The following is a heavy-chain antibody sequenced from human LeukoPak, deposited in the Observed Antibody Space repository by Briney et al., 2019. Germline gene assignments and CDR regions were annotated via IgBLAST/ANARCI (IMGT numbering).Heavy chain of an antibody. CDR2: INPSGGRA. CDR3: ARDETYYSASGTYYNYFDY. CDR1: GYTFTSYY. J-gene: IGHJ4*02. V-gene: IGHV1-46*03. Sequence: ASVKVSCKASGYTFTSYYIHWVRQAPGQGPEWMGIINPSGGRATYAQRFQGRVTMTRDASTSTVYMELSSLRSDDTAVYYCARDETYYSASGTYYNYFDYWGQGTLVTVSS. D-gene: IGHD3-10*01.